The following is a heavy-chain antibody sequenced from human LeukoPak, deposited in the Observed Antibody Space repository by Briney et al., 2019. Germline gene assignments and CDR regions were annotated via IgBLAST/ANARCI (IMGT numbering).Heavy chain of an antibody. CDR1: GGSSSSYY. CDR3: AIRGGQYSGYDPNWFDP. Sequence: SETLSLTCTVSGGSSSSYYWSWIRQPPGKGLEWIGYIYYSGSTNYNPSLKSRVTISVDTSKNQFSLKLSSVTAADTAVYYCAIRGGQYSGYDPNWFDPWGQGTLVTVSS. V-gene: IGHV4-59*01. CDR2: IYYSGST. J-gene: IGHJ5*02. D-gene: IGHD5-12*01.